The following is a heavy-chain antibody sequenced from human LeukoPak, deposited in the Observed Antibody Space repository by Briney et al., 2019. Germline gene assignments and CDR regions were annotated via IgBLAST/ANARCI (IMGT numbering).Heavy chain of an antibody. Sequence: GSLRLSCAASGFTFSSYAMSWVRQAPGKGLEWIGSIYYRGRTYYNPSLTSRVTISVDTSKNHLSLKLISVTAADTAVYYCARAGYCTSTTCPDAFDIWGQGTKVTVSS. J-gene: IGHJ3*02. CDR3: ARAGYCTSTTCPDAFDI. D-gene: IGHD2-2*01. CDR2: IYYRGRT. V-gene: IGHV4-38-2*01. CDR1: GFTFSSYA.